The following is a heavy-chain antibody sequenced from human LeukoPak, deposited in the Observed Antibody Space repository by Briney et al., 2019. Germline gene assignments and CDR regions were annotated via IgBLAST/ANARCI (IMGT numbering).Heavy chain of an antibody. CDR1: GFTFSSYW. CDR3: ARAGAYYDFWSGYSNYGMDV. Sequence: GGSLRLSCAASGFTFSSYWMSWVRQAPGKGLEWVANIKQDGSEKYYVDSVKGRFTISSDNAKNSLYLQMNSLRAEDTAVYYCARAGAYYDFWSGYSNYGMDVWGQGTTVTVSS. CDR2: IKQDGSEK. D-gene: IGHD3-3*01. J-gene: IGHJ6*02. V-gene: IGHV3-7*01.